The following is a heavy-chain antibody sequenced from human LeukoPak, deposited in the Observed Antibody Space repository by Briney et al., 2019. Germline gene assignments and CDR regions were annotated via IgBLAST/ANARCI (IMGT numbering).Heavy chain of an antibody. Sequence: GGSLRLSCAVSGFTIGSYAMNWVRQAPGKGLEWVSYISSSGSTIYYADSVKGRFTISRDNAKNSLYLQMNSLRAEDTAVYYCARVSVVYNKFDYWGQGTLVTVSS. V-gene: IGHV3-48*03. J-gene: IGHJ4*02. CDR2: ISSSGSTI. CDR1: GFTIGSYA. D-gene: IGHD1-1*01. CDR3: ARVSVVYNKFDY.